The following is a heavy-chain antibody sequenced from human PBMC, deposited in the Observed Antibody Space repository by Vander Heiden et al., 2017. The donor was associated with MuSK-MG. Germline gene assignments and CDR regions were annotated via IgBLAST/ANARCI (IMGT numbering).Heavy chain of an antibody. V-gene: IGHV4-31*03. D-gene: IGHD3-9*01. CDR1: GGSISSGGYY. Sequence: QVQLQESGPGLVKPSQTLSLTCTVSGGSISSGGYYWSWIRQNPGKGLEWIGYIYYSGSTYYNPSLKSRVTISVDTSKNQFSLKLSSVTAADTAVYYCASMGPKGLLRYFDWLSASDAFDIWGQGTMVTVSS. CDR3: ASMGPKGLLRYFDWLSASDAFDI. CDR2: IYYSGST. J-gene: IGHJ3*02.